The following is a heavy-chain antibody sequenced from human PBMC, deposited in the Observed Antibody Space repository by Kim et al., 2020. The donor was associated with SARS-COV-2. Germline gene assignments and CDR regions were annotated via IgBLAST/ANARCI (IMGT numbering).Heavy chain of an antibody. Sequence: AVSVKSRITINPDTSKNQFSLQLNSVTPEDTAVYYCARDPYYYYYYGMDVWGQGTTVTVSS. V-gene: IGHV6-1*01. J-gene: IGHJ6*02. CDR3: ARDPYYYYYYGMDV.